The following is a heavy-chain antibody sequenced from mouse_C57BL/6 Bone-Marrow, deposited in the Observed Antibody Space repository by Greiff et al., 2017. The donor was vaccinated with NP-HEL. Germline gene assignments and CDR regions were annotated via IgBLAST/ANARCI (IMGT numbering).Heavy chain of an antibody. CDR3: ANITTPY. J-gene: IGHJ3*01. D-gene: IGHD1-2*01. V-gene: IGHV5-17*01. CDR2: ISSGSSTI. CDR1: GFTFSDYG. Sequence: EVNLVESGGGLVKPGGSLKLSCAASGFTFSDYGMHWVRQSPEKGLEWVAYISSGSSTIYYADTVKGRFTIARDNAKNTLFLQMTSLRSEDTAMYYCANITTPYWGQGTLVTVSA.